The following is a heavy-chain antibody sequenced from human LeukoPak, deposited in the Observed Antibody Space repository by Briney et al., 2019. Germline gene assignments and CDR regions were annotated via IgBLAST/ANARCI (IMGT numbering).Heavy chain of an antibody. V-gene: IGHV3-23*01. CDR1: GFTFSSYA. D-gene: IGHD3-22*01. CDR2: ISGSGDTT. CDR3: ASRNYYDSGSYGIDY. Sequence: AGGSLRLSCAASGFTFSSYAMSWVRQTPGKGLEWVSAISGSGDTTYYADSVKGRFTISRDNSKNTLYLQMNSLRAEDTAIYYCASRNYYDSGSYGIDYWGQGTLVTVSS. J-gene: IGHJ4*02.